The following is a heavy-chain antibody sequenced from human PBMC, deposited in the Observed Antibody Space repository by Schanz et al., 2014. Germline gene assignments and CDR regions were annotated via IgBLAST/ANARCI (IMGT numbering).Heavy chain of an antibody. D-gene: IGHD1-26*01. CDR3: ARQQTWEGIDH. Sequence: QVQLQESGPGLLKPSGTLSLTCAVSGASITSSHWWSWVRQPPGKGLEWIGRVYSTGKTNYNPSLTSRVTMSLATFKNQFSLRLTSVTAADTAVYYCARQQTWEGIDHWGRGTLVTVSS. CDR1: GASITSSHW. J-gene: IGHJ4*02. V-gene: IGHV4-4*02. CDR2: VYSTGKT.